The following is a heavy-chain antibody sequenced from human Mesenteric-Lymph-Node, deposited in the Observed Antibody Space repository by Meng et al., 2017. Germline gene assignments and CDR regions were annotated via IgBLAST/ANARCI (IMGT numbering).Heavy chain of an antibody. Sequence: GESLKISCAASGFTFSSYAMHWVRQAPGKGLEWVAVISYDGSNKYYADSVKGRFTISRDNSKNTLYLQMNSLRAEDTAVYYCARDPTYYDILTGYFSLRTTFYGMDVWGQGTTVTVSS. CDR2: ISYDGSNK. CDR3: ARDPTYYDILTGYFSLRTTFYGMDV. D-gene: IGHD3-9*01. J-gene: IGHJ6*02. CDR1: GFTFSSYA. V-gene: IGHV3-30*01.